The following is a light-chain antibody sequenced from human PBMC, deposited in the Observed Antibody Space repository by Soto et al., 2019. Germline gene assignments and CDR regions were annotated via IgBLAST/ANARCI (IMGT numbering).Light chain of an antibody. V-gene: IGKV1-27*01. J-gene: IGKJ3*01. Sequence: DMQMTQSPSSLSASVGDRVTSTCRASQDIRDYLVWYQQRPGKVPSLLIYAASTLQSGVPSRFSGSGFGTDFTLTISSLQSEDVATYYCQKYGSAPYTFGPGTKVDLK. CDR3: QKYGSAPYT. CDR1: QDIRDY. CDR2: AAS.